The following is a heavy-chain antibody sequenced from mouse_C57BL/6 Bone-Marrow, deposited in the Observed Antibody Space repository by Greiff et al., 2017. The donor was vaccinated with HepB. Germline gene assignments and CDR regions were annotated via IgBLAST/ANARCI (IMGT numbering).Heavy chain of an antibody. V-gene: IGHV1-82*01. CDR3: ARRFIPKDFDV. Sequence: QVQLKQSGPELVKPGASVKISCKASGYAFSSSWMNWVKQRPGKGLEWIGRIYPGDGDTNYNGKFKGKATLTADKSSSTAYMQLSSLTSEDSAVYFCARRFIPKDFDVWGTGTTVTVSS. J-gene: IGHJ1*03. D-gene: IGHD1-1*01. CDR1: GYAFSSSW. CDR2: IYPGDGDT.